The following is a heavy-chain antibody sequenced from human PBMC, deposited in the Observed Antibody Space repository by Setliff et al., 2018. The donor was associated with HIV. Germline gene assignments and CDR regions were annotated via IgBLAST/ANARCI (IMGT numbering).Heavy chain of an antibody. CDR1: GYIFTSYD. D-gene: IGHD6-19*01. Sequence: ASVKVSCKASGYIFTSYDINWVRQATGQGLEWMGWMNPNSGNTGYAQKLQGRVTITSNTSINTAYMELSSLRSEDTAVYYCARDQRDLGPRSGWSYYFDYWGQGTLVTVSS. V-gene: IGHV1-8*03. J-gene: IGHJ4*02. CDR3: ARDQRDLGPRSGWSYYFDY. CDR2: MNPNSGNT.